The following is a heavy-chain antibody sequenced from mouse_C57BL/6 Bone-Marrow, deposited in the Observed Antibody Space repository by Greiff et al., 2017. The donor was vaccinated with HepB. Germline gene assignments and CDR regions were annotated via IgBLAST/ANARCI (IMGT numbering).Heavy chain of an antibody. CDR3: ARGGITTDLEDYYAMDY. CDR1: GYTFTDYY. Sequence: EVQLQQSGPELVKPGASVKISCKASGYTFTDYYMNWVKQSHGKSLEWIGDINPNNGGTSYNQKCKGKATLTVDKSSSTAYMELRSRTSEDSAVYYCARGGITTDLEDYYAMDYWGQGTSVTVSS. J-gene: IGHJ4*01. D-gene: IGHD1-1*01. CDR2: INPNNGGT. V-gene: IGHV1-26*01.